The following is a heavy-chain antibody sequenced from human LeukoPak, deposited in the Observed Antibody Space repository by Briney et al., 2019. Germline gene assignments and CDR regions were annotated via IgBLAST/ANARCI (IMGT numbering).Heavy chain of an antibody. CDR2: IKQDGSEK. CDR1: GFTFSSYW. J-gene: IGHJ6*02. D-gene: IGHD6-6*01. CDR3: AKVLHYSSSKIHYYYYYGMDV. Sequence: GGSLRLSCAASGFTFSSYWMSWVRQAPGKGLEWVANIKQDGSEKYYVDSVKGRFTISRDNAKNSLYLQMNSLRPEDTAVYYCAKVLHYSSSKIHYYYYYGMDVWGQGTTVTVSS. V-gene: IGHV3-7*01.